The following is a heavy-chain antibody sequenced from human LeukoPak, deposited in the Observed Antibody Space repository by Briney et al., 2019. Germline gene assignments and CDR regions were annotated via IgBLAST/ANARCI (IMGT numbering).Heavy chain of an antibody. CDR3: AKETAYSSGWDYFDY. Sequence: GGSLRLSCAASGFTFSSYAMSWVRQAPGKGLEWVSAISGSGGSTYYADSVKGWFTISRDNSKNTLYLQMNSLRAEDTAVYYCAKETAYSSGWDYFDYWGQGTLVTVSS. J-gene: IGHJ4*02. CDR1: GFTFSSYA. CDR2: ISGSGGST. V-gene: IGHV3-23*01. D-gene: IGHD6-19*01.